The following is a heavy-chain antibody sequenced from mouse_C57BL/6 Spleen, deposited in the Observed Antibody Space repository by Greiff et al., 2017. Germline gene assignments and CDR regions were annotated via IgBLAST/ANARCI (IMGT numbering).Heavy chain of an antibody. J-gene: IGHJ4*01. Sequence: VQLQQPGAELVKPGASVKLSCKASGYTFTSYWMQWVKQRPGQGLEWIGEIDPSDSYTNYNQKFKGKATLTVDTSSSTAYMQLSSLTSEDSAVYYWAILPMDYWGQGTSVTVSS. CDR1: GYTFTSYW. CDR2: IDPSDSYT. V-gene: IGHV1-50*01. CDR3: AILPMDY.